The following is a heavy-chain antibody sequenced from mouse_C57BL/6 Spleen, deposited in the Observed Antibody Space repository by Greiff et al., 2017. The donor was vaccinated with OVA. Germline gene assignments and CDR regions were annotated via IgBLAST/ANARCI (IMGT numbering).Heavy chain of an antibody. J-gene: IGHJ4*01. CDR1: GFTFSDYG. CDR2: ISSGSSTT. D-gene: IGHD1-1*01. V-gene: IGHV5-17*01. Sequence: EVNVVESGGGLVKPGGSLKLSCAASGFTFSDYGMHWVRQAPEKGLEWVAYISSGSSTTYYADTVKGRFTISRDTAKNTLFLQLTSLRAENTAMYYCARRSGSTPMGYWGQGTSVTVSS. CDR3: ARRSGSTPMGY.